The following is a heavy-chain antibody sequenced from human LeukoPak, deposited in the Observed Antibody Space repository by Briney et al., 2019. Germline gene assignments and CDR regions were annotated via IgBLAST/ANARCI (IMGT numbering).Heavy chain of an antibody. CDR1: GGSISSGDYY. CDR3: ARGGGRSPYHFDY. CDR2: IYYSGST. V-gene: IGHV4-30-4*01. Sequence: PSQTLSLTCTVSGGSISSGDYYWSWIRQPPGKGLEWIGYIYYSGSTYYNPSLKSRVTKSVDTSKNQFSLKLTSVTAADTAVYYCARGGGRSPYHFDYWGQGTLVTVSS. J-gene: IGHJ4*02. D-gene: IGHD6-19*01.